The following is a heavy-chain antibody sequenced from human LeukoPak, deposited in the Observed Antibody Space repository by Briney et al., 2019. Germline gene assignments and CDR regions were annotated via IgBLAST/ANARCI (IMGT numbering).Heavy chain of an antibody. CDR1: GFTFSNAW. CDR2: IKSKTDGGTA. D-gene: IGHD3-16*02. Sequence: GGSLRLSCAASGFTFSNAWMNWVRQAPGKGLEWVGLIKSKTDGGTADYAAPVKGRFTISRDDSKTTLYLQMNDLKTEDTAVYYCTTVMITFGGVIPNYWGQGTLVTVSS. V-gene: IGHV3-15*01. J-gene: IGHJ4*02. CDR3: TTVMITFGGVIPNY.